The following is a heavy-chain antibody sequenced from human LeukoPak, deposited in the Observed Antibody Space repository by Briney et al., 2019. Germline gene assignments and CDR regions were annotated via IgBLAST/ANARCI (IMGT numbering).Heavy chain of an antibody. D-gene: IGHD6-19*01. CDR1: GFTFSSYG. CDR3: ARLGSGWSINS. J-gene: IGHJ4*02. Sequence: PGRSLRLSCAASGFTFSSYGMHWVRQAPGKGPEWVAVIWYDGSSKYYADSVKGRFTISRDNSRNTLYLQMNSLRAEDTAVYYCARLGSGWSINSWGQGTLVTVSS. CDR2: IWYDGSSK. V-gene: IGHV3-33*08.